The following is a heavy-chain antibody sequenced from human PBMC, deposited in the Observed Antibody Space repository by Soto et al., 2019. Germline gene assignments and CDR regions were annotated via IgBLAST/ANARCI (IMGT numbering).Heavy chain of an antibody. D-gene: IGHD2-2*01. CDR2: ISAYNGNT. J-gene: IGHJ4*02. V-gene: IGHV1-18*04. CDR1: GYTFTSYG. CDR3: ARDGPYCSSTSCSPYYFDY. Sequence: QVQLVQSGAEVKKPGASVKVSRKASGYTFTSYGISWVRQAPGQGLEWMGWISAYNGNTNYAQKLQGRVTMTTDTSTSTAYMELRSLRSDDTAVYYCARDGPYCSSTSCSPYYFDYWGQGTLVTVSS.